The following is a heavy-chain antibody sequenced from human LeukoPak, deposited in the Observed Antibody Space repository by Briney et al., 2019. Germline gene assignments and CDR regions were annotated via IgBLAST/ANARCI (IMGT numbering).Heavy chain of an antibody. Sequence: GGSLRLSCAASGFTFSSYAMHWVRQPPGKELEWVAVISSSYATGRFYRDSVKGRFTISRDNSKNTLYLQMNSLRAEDTAVYYCAKVRAVAGYYFDYWGQGTLVTVSS. CDR1: GFTFSSYA. CDR3: AKVRAVAGYYFDY. CDR2: ISSSYATGR. J-gene: IGHJ4*02. D-gene: IGHD6-19*01. V-gene: IGHV3-30-3*01.